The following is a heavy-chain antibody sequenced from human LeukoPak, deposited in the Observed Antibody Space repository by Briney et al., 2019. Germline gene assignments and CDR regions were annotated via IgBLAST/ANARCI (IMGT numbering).Heavy chain of an antibody. CDR2: IYYSGST. CDR3: ARHQSSGMDV. V-gene: IGHV4-39*01. CDR1: GGSISSSSYY. Sequence: PSETLSLTCTASGGSISSSSYYWGWTRQPPGKGLEWTGSIYYSGSTYYRPPLKSRVTISVDTSENRFSLKLSSVTAADTAVYYCARHQSSGMDVWGQGTTVTVSS. J-gene: IGHJ6*02. D-gene: IGHD2-2*01.